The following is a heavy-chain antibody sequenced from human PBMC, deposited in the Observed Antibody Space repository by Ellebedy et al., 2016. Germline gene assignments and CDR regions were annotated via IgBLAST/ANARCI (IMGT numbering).Heavy chain of an antibody. J-gene: IGHJ5*01. CDR3: AREADDYGSGRGPRLFES. Sequence: GGSLRLXXVSSGFTFSIYSMDWVRQAPGKGLEWVAGISYDGTKKDYAESVKGRFTISRDNSKNTLYVEMSSLRVEDTAVYYCAREADDYGSGRGPRLFESWGQGKLVTVSS. V-gene: IGHV3-30*04. CDR1: GFTFSIYS. D-gene: IGHD3-10*01. CDR2: ISYDGTKK.